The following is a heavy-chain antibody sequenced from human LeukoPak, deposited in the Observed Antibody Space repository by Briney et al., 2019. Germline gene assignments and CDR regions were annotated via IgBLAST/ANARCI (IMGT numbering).Heavy chain of an antibody. Sequence: GRSLRLSCVASGFTFSSYAMHWVRQAPGKGLEWVAVISYDGSNKYYADSVKGRFTISRDNSKNTLYLQMNSLRAEDTAVYYCARIKEQQLVYFDYWGQGTLVTVSS. CDR2: ISYDGSNK. CDR3: ARIKEQQLVYFDY. J-gene: IGHJ4*02. D-gene: IGHD6-13*01. CDR1: GFTFSSYA. V-gene: IGHV3-30-3*01.